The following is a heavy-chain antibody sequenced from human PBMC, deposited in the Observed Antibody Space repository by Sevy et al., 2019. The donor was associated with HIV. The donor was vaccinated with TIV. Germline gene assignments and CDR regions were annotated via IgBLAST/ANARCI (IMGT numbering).Heavy chain of an antibody. Sequence: SETLSLTCTVSGVSISGSCYDWGWIRQPPGKGLEWIASIFFSGSTYYYPSLKSRVTISVDTSKSQISLKLNSVTAADTALYYCARQGGLVDRAFDYWGQGTLVTVSS. CDR3: ARQGGLVDRAFDY. D-gene: IGHD3-10*01. V-gene: IGHV4-39*01. CDR1: GVSISGSCYD. CDR2: IFFSGST. J-gene: IGHJ4*02.